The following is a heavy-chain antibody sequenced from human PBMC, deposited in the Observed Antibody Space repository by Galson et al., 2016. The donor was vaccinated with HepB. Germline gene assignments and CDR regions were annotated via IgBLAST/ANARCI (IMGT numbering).Heavy chain of an antibody. CDR2: VTATSVYI. J-gene: IGHJ2*01. CDR1: GFTFNDYS. D-gene: IGHD4-17*01. V-gene: IGHV3-21*06. CDR3: ARAAYGDYEGWYFDL. Sequence: SLRLSCAASGFTFNDYSMHWVRQAPGKGLAWVSAVTATSVYIYDVDAVQGRFTISRDNAKNSLYLQMNSLRAEDTAVYYCARAAYGDYEGWYFDLWGRGTLVTVSS.